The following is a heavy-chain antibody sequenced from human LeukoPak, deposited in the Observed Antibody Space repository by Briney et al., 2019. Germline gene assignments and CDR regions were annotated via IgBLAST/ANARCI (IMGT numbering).Heavy chain of an antibody. J-gene: IGHJ4*02. CDR1: GFTFSSYS. D-gene: IGHD2-2*01. CDR2: ISSSSSYI. CDR3: ASDLREVVPAANFDY. Sequence: GGSLRLSCAASGFTFSSYSMNWVRQAPGKGLEWVSSISSSSSYIYYADSVKGRFTISRDNAKNSLYLQMNSLRAEDTAVYYCASDLREVVPAANFDYWGQGTLVTVSS. V-gene: IGHV3-21*04.